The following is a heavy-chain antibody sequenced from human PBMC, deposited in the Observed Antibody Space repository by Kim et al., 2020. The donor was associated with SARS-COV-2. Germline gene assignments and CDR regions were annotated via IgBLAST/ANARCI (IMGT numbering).Heavy chain of an antibody. D-gene: IGHD3-3*01. V-gene: IGHV1-2*02. Sequence: ASVKVSCKTSGYTFTGHNMHWMRQAPGQGLEWMGWIKPNGGATNYAQKFQGRISITRDASISTAYMELNRLTSDDTAVYYCARAYFDSGDNWGQGTLVTVSS. CDR2: IKPNGGAT. CDR3: ARAYFDSGDN. CDR1: GYTFTGHN. J-gene: IGHJ4*02.